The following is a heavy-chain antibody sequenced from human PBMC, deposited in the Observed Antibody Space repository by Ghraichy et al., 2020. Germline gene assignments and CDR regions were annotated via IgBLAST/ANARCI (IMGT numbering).Heavy chain of an antibody. CDR3: ARSGSRAVSHAFDI. CDR2: INAGNGNT. D-gene: IGHD2-15*01. Sequence: ASVKVSCKASGYTFTSYAMHWVRQAPGQRLEWMGWINAGNGNTKYSQKFQGRVTITRDTSASTAYMELSSLRSEDTAVYYCARSGSRAVSHAFDIWGQGTMVTVSS. CDR1: GYTFTSYA. J-gene: IGHJ3*02. V-gene: IGHV1-3*01.